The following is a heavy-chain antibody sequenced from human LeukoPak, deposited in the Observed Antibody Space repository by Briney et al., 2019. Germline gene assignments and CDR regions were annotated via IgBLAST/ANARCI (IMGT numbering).Heavy chain of an antibody. CDR2: IYYSGST. J-gene: IGHJ4*02. CDR3: ARRGWTRSYEFDY. V-gene: IGHV4-59*01. CDR1: GGSISSYY. D-gene: IGHD3-10*01. Sequence: SGPTLVKPSETLSLTCTVSGGSISSYYWSWIRQPPGKGLEWIGYIYYSGSTNYNPSLKSRVTISVDTSKNQFSLKLSSVTAADTAVYYCARRGWTRSYEFDYWGQGTLVTVSS.